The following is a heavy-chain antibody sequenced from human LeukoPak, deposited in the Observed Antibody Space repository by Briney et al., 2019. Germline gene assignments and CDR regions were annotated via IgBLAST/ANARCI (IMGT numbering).Heavy chain of an antibody. CDR2: FDPEDGET. Sequence: ASVKVSCTVSGYTLTELSMHWVRQAPGKELEWMGGFDPEDGETIYAQKFQGRVTMTEDTSTDTAYMELSSLRSEDTAVYYCATARHEVAGTLLYISYYFDYWGQGTLVTVSS. D-gene: IGHD6-19*01. V-gene: IGHV1-24*01. CDR1: GYTLTELS. J-gene: IGHJ4*02. CDR3: ATARHEVAGTLLYISYYFDY.